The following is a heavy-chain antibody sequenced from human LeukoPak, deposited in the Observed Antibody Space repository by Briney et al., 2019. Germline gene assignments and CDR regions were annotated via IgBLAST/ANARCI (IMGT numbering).Heavy chain of an antibody. J-gene: IGHJ4*02. Sequence: SETQSLTCTVSGDSSSDNYWTWIRQSPGKGLEWIGYFYYTGSTNYNPPLQSRVTMSVDTSKNQFSLELSSVTSADTAVYYCAQRSGRYLDNWGQGILVNVSS. V-gene: IGHV4-59*01. CDR1: GDSSSDNY. CDR3: AQRSGRYLDN. CDR2: FYYTGST. D-gene: IGHD6-19*01.